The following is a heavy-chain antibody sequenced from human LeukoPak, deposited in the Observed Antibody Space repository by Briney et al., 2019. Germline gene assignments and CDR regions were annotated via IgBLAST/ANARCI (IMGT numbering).Heavy chain of an antibody. Sequence: GGSLRLSCAASGFTVITNDMTGVRQAPGKGLEWVSVLYSDGNTKYADSVQGRFTISRDNSKNTLYLEVNSLSPDGTAVYYCARGVEPLAANTLAYWGQGTLVTVSS. CDR3: ARGVEPLAANTLAY. J-gene: IGHJ4*02. D-gene: IGHD3-16*01. V-gene: IGHV3-53*01. CDR1: GFTVITND. CDR2: LYSDGNT.